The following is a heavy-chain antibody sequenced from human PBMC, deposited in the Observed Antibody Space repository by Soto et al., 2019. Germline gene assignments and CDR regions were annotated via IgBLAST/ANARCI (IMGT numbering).Heavy chain of an antibody. Sequence: ASVKVSCAASGYIFTGHYVHWFRRAPGQGPEWLGCINPDNGGTTYAQKFQGWVTMTRDTSTTTAYLELTRLKSDDTAVYYCARSFCTPTSCFDLYMDVWGNGTTVTVSS. D-gene: IGHD2-15*01. V-gene: IGHV1-2*04. CDR1: GYIFTGHY. J-gene: IGHJ6*03. CDR3: ARSFCTPTSCFDLYMDV. CDR2: INPDNGGT.